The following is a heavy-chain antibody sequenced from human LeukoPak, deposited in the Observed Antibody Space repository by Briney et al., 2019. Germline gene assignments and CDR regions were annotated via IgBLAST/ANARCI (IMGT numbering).Heavy chain of an antibody. Sequence: PSETLPLTCTVSGGAISSSCCYWGWIRQPPGKGLEWIGLIYYSGSTFYNPSLKSRVTISVDTSKNQFSLKLSSVTAADTAVYYCARHTTRTQNGAFDIWGQGAMVTVSS. J-gene: IGHJ3*02. CDR3: ARHTTRTQNGAFDI. D-gene: IGHD1-1*01. V-gene: IGHV4-39*01. CDR1: GGAISSSCCY. CDR2: IYYSGST.